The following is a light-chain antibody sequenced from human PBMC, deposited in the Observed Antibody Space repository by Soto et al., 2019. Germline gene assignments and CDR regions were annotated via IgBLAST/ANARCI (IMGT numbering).Light chain of an antibody. V-gene: IGKV3-20*01. J-gene: IGKJ4*01. CDR1: QSVSSNY. Sequence: EIVLTQSPGTLSLSPGERATLSCRASQSVSSNYLGWYQQKPGHAPRLLIYGASSRATGIPDRYIGSGYGTYFTLTISRLEPEDFAVYYCQQYGGSPRVTFGGGTKVEIK. CDR2: GAS. CDR3: QQYGGSPRVT.